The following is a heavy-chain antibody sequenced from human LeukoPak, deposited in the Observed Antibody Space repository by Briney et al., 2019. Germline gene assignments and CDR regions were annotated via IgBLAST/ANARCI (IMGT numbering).Heavy chain of an antibody. V-gene: IGHV3-30*04. CDR3: AKDGMSLDSSWFDF. CDR1: GFTFSSYA. CDR2: ISYDGSNK. D-gene: IGHD6-13*01. Sequence: GRSLRLSCAASGFTFSSYAMHWVRRAPGKGLEWVAVISYDGSNKYYADSVKGRFTISRDNSKNTLYLQMNSLRAEDTAVYYCAKDGMSLDSSWFDFWGQGTLVTVSS. J-gene: IGHJ4*02.